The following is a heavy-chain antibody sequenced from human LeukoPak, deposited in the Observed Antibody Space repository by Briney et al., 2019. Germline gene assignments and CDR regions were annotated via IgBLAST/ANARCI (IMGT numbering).Heavy chain of an antibody. CDR2: IYYAGST. D-gene: IGHD1-14*01. CDR3: AGMRITTPTVRTLDY. Sequence: PSETLSLTCTVSGGSMSTYYWTWIRQPPGEGLEWIGFIYYAGSTNYNPSLKSRVTISVDTSKNQFSLKLSSVTAADTAVYYCAGMRITTPTVRTLDYWGQGTPVTVSS. CDR1: GGSMSTYY. V-gene: IGHV4-59*01. J-gene: IGHJ4*02.